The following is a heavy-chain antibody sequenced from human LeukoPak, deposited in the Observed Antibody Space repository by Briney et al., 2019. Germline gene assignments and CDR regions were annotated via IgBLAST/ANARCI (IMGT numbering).Heavy chain of an antibody. D-gene: IGHD3-10*01. J-gene: IGHJ4*02. CDR2: ISSSSSTI. Sequence: GGSLRLSCAASGFTFSSYSMNWVRQAPGKGLEWVSYISSSSSTIYYADSVKGRFTISRDNAKNSLYLQMNSLRAEDTAVYYCARDILPPNYGSGSGRDYWGQGTLVTVSS. CDR1: GFTFSSYS. CDR3: ARDILPPNYGSGSGRDY. V-gene: IGHV3-48*04.